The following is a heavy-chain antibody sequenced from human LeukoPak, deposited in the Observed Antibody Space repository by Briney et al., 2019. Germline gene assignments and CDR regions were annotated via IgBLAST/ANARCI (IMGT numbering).Heavy chain of an antibody. CDR3: ARDGGDKTAYCGDQFDC. CDR2: ISDDGIKK. J-gene: IGHJ4*02. V-gene: IGHV3-30*01. D-gene: IGHD3-9*01. CDR1: GFTFFSYN. Sequence: GGSLRLSCAASGFTFFSYNMNWVRQAPGKGLEWVAIISDDGIKKYYADSKKGRFTISRDNSKNTLFLQVNGLRPDDTAVYYCARDGGDKTAYCGDQFDCWGQGTLVTVSS.